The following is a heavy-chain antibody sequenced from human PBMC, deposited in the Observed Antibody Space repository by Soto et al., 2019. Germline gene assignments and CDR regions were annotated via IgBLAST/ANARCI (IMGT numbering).Heavy chain of an antibody. J-gene: IGHJ4*02. V-gene: IGHV1-18*01. CDR1: GYTFTSYG. CDR2: ISAYNGNT. Sequence: APVKVSCKASGYTFTSYGISWVRQAPGQGLEWMGWISAYNGNTNYAQKLQGRVTMTTDTSTSTAYMELRSLRSDDTAVYYCARSLVIVGYGDYKWTKTAKFDFADYWGQGTLVTVSS. D-gene: IGHD4-17*01. CDR3: ARSLVIVGYGDYKWTKTAKFDFADY.